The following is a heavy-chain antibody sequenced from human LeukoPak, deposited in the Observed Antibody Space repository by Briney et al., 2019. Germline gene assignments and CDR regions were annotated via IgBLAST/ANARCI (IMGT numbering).Heavy chain of an antibody. CDR1: GFTFSNYA. V-gene: IGHV3-30*04. CDR2: ISYDARNK. D-gene: IGHD3-16*01. J-gene: IGHJ4*02. CDR3: AGFWGSHRLEY. Sequence: GSSLRLSCVGSGFTFSNYAMHWVRQAPGKGLEWVAIISYDARNKYFADSVNGRFTVSRDNSKNTVYLQMNSLRVDDTAVYFCAGFWGSHRLEYWGQGTPVIVSS.